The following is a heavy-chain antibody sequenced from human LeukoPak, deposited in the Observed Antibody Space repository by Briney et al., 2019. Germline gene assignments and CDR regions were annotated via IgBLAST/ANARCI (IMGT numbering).Heavy chain of an antibody. J-gene: IGHJ4*02. V-gene: IGHV3-9*01. D-gene: IGHD6-19*01. CDR1: GFTLDDYA. Sequence: GGSLRLSCAASGFTLDDYAMHWVRQAPGKGLEWVSGISWNSGSIGYADSVKGRFTISRDNAKNSLYLQMNSLRAEDTALYYCAKAEQWLVRGPFDYWGQGTLVTVSS. CDR2: ISWNSGSI. CDR3: AKAEQWLVRGPFDY.